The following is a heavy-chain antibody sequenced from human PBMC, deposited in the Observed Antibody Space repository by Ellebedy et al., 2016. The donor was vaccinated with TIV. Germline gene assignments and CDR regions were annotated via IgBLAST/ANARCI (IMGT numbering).Heavy chain of an antibody. J-gene: IGHJ3*02. CDR2: IIPIFGTT. CDR1: GDTFSSYA. CDR3: SSHSYYDASAIYDAFDI. V-gene: IGHV1-69*13. D-gene: IGHD3-22*01. Sequence: SVKVSCXASGDTFSSYAISWVRQAPGQGLEWMGGIIPIFGTTNYAQKFQGRVTITADESTSTAYMELSSLRSEDTAVYYCSSHSYYDASAIYDAFDIWGQGTMVAVSS.